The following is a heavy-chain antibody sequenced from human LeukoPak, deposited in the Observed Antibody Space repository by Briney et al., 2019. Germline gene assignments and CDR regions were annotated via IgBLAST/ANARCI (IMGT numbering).Heavy chain of an antibody. CDR3: ARADCSSTSCYDYYFDY. J-gene: IGHJ4*02. CDR2: IYYSGST. Sequence: SETLSLTCTVSGGSISSHYWSWIRQPPGKGLEWIGYIYYSGSTNYNPSLKSRVTISVDTSKNQFSLKLSSVTAADTAVYYCARADCSSTSCYDYYFDYWGQGTLVTVSS. D-gene: IGHD2-2*01. V-gene: IGHV4-59*11. CDR1: GGSISSHY.